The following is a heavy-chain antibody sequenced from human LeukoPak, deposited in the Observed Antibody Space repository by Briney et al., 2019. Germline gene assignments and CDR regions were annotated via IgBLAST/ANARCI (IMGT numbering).Heavy chain of an antibody. Sequence: GGSLRLSCAASGFTFSSYAMSWVRQAPGKGLEWVSTLSGSGDDTYYADSVKGRFTISRDNSKNTLYLQMNSLRAEDTAVYYCAKDLLRYFDWHAFDIWGQGTMVTVSS. CDR3: AKDLLRYFDWHAFDI. CDR2: LSGSGDDT. V-gene: IGHV3-23*01. CDR1: GFTFSSYA. D-gene: IGHD3-9*01. J-gene: IGHJ3*02.